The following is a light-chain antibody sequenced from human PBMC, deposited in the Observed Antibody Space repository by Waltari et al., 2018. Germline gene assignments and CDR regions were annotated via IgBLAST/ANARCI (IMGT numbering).Light chain of an antibody. V-gene: IGKV4-1*01. CDR3: QQCYHLPS. CDR2: WAS. J-gene: IGKJ4*01. Sequence: DIVMTQSPDSVAVSLGTRATTHCRFSQTILSSSDNKNYLVWYQQKPGQPPKLLISWASTRESGVPDRFSGSGSGTDFTLTISSLQAEDVAVYYCQQCYHLPSFGGGTRGEIK. CDR1: QTILSSSDNKNY.